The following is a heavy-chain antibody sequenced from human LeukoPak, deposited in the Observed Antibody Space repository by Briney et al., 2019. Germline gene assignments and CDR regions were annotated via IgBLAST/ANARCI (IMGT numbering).Heavy chain of an antibody. CDR2: IYYSGST. J-gene: IGHJ4*02. Sequence: SETLSLTCTVSGGSISSGDYYWSWIRQPPGKGLEWIGYIYYSGSTYYNPSLKSRVTISVDTSKNQFSLKLSSVTAADTAVYYCARGGSAVVTVTDFDYWGQGTLVTVSS. CDR1: GGSISSGDYY. CDR3: ARGGSAVVTVTDFDY. V-gene: IGHV4-30-4*02. D-gene: IGHD2-21*02.